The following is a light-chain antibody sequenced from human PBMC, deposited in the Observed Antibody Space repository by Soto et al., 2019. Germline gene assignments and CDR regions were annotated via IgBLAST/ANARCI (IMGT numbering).Light chain of an antibody. J-gene: IGKJ4*01. CDR1: QSISDW. Sequence: DIPMTQSPSTLSASIGDRVTITCRASQSISDWLAWYQQKPGKAPKLVIYKASSLESGVPSRFSGSGSGTEFTLTISSLQPDDFASYYCKQYKSFPLTFGGGTKVEIK. CDR3: KQYKSFPLT. CDR2: KAS. V-gene: IGKV1-5*03.